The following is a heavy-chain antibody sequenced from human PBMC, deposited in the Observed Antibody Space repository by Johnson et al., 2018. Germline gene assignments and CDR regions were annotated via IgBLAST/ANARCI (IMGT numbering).Heavy chain of an antibody. CDR1: GFTFSTYA. J-gene: IGHJ3*02. CDR2: ISGSGGST. CDR3: ANMLLSTVTTAGDAFDI. V-gene: IGHV3-23*04. Sequence: VQLVESGGGLVQPGGSLRLSCVASGFTFSTYAMSWVRQAPGKGLKWVSAISGSGGSTYYADSVKGRFTIPRDNSKNTLYLQMKSLRAEDTAVYYCANMLLSTVTTAGDAFDIWGRGTMVTVSS. D-gene: IGHD4-17*01.